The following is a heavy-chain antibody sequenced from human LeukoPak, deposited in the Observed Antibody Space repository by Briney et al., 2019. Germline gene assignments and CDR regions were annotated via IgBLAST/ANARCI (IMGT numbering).Heavy chain of an antibody. CDR2: IGYLSTRV. CDR3: GRAFPPLRTSSAGDL. CDR1: GFSLGDCE. Sequence: GGPSSFASSASGFSLGDCEMSWAHKGPGTGLGRRQSIGYLSTRVCYGESVKGRFSISRDNAKSSLFLQMNSLGAEDTAIYYCGRAFPPLRTSSAGDLWGQGILVTVSS. D-gene: IGHD3-16*01. J-gene: IGHJ4*02. V-gene: IGHV3-21*01.